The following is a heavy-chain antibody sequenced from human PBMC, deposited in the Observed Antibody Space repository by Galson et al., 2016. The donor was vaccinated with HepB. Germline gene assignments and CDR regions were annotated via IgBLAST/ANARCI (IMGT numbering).Heavy chain of an antibody. D-gene: IGHD6-19*01. CDR1: GYTFTGYY. V-gene: IGHV1-2*02. Sequence: TVKVSCKASGYTFTGYYMHWMRQAPGQGLEWMGWINPNSGDIKFAQKFQGRVTMTRDTSLTTGYMDMSRLRSDDTAICYCARGISSWYDPSPHFYNGMDVWGRGTTVTVSS. CDR2: INPNSGDI. CDR3: ARGISSWYDPSPHFYNGMDV. J-gene: IGHJ6*02.